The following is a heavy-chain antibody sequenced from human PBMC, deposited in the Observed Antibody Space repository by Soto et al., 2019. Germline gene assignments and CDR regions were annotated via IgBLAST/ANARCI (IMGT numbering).Heavy chain of an antibody. V-gene: IGHV4-4*07. J-gene: IGHJ6*02. CDR1: GGSISGYY. CDR2: IYTSGST. Sequence: SETLSLTCTVSGGSISGYYWSWIRQPAGKGLEWIGRIYTSGSTNYNPSLKSRVTMSVDTSKNQFSLKLSSVTAADTAVYYCARGPDRGAIYYYYGMDVWGQGPTVTVSS. CDR3: ARGPDRGAIYYYYGMDV. D-gene: IGHD3-10*01.